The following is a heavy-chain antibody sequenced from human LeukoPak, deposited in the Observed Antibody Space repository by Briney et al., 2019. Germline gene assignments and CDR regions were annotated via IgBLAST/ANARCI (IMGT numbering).Heavy chain of an antibody. J-gene: IGHJ4*02. CDR3: AREYSSWFDY. CDR2: INSDGRTT. CDR1: GYTFSSYW. V-gene: IGHV3-74*01. Sequence: QPGGSLTLSCAASGYTFSSYWMHWVRQAPGKGLVWVSRINSDGRTTTYADSVRGRFTISRDNAKNTLYLQMNSLRAEDTAVYYCAREYSSWFDYWGQGTLVSVSS. D-gene: IGHD6-6*01.